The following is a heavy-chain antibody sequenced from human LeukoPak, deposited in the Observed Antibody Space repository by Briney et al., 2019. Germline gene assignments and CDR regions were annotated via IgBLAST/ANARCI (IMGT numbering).Heavy chain of an antibody. J-gene: IGHJ4*02. Sequence: ASVKVSCKASGCTFSSYAISWVRQAPGQGLEWMGGIIPIFGTANYAQKFPGRVMISSDESTSTAYMQLSSLRSEDTAVYYCARTPNQETYYYFDYWGQGTLVTVSS. V-gene: IGHV1-69*01. CDR2: IIPIFGTA. D-gene: IGHD1-14*01. CDR1: GCTFSSYA. CDR3: ARTPNQETYYYFDY.